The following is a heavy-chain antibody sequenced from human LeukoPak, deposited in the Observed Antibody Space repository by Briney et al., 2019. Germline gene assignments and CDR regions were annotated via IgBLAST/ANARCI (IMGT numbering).Heavy chain of an antibody. Sequence: GGSLRLSCAASGFTFQNYAIHWVRQAPGKGLEWVSGISSDSGRIDYADSVKGRFTISRDNAKKSMYLQMNILRPEDTALYYCATSSYCSSPTCYRGMDVWGKGTTVIVSS. CDR1: GFTFQNYA. D-gene: IGHD2-2*01. J-gene: IGHJ6*03. V-gene: IGHV3-9*01. CDR3: ATSSYCSSPTCYRGMDV. CDR2: ISSDSGRI.